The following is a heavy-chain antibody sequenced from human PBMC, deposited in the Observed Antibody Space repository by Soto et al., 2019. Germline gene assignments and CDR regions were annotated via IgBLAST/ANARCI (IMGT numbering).Heavy chain of an antibody. CDR1: GGTFSSYT. CDR2: IIPILGIA. CDR3: AAEYGGNSA. D-gene: IGHD4-17*01. Sequence: QVQLVQSGAEVKKPGSSVKVSCKASGGTFSSYTISWVRQAPGQGLEWMGRIIPILGIANYAQKFQGRVTITADKSTSTAYMELSSPRSEDMAVYYCAAEYGGNSAWGQATLVTVSS. J-gene: IGHJ4*02. V-gene: IGHV1-69*02.